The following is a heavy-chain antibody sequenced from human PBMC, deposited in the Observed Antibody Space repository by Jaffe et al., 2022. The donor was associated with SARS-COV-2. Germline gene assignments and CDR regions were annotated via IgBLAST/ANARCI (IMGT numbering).Heavy chain of an antibody. CDR2: ISSGSSTI. V-gene: IGHV3-48*01. Sequence: EVQLVESGGGLVQPGGSLRLSCAASGFTFSTYSMNWVRQAPGEGLEWVSYISSGSSTIYYADSVKGRFTISRDNAKNSLYLQMNSLRAEDTAVYYCAIPPWYGGNLDSDYWGQGTLVTVSS. CDR3: AIPPWYGGNLDSDY. J-gene: IGHJ4*02. D-gene: IGHD2-21*02. CDR1: GFTFSTYS.